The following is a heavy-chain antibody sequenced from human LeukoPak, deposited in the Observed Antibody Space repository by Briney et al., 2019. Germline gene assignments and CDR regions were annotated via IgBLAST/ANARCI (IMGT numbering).Heavy chain of an antibody. D-gene: IGHD3-10*01. CDR3: ARLGGSGRGAFDI. CDR1: GGSISSYY. CDR2: IYHSGST. Sequence: PSETLSLTCTVSGGSISSYYWSWIRQPPGKGLEWIGSIYHSGSTYYNPSLKSRVTISVDTSKNQFSLKLSSVTAADTAVYYCARLGGSGRGAFDIWGQGTMVTVSS. J-gene: IGHJ3*02. V-gene: IGHV4-59*08.